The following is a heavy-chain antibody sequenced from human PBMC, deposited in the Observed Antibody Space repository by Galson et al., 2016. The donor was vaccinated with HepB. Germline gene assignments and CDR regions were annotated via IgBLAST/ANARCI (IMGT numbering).Heavy chain of an antibody. CDR1: GVSISSYNYY. CDR3: ARGLLRYSEWLLANGWFDL. V-gene: IGHV4-39*01. Sequence: SETLSLTCTVSGVSISSYNYYWAWIRQPPGKGLEWIGTIYYSGSPYYTGSTYYNPSLESLVTLSVDTSKNQFSLKLNSVTAADSGVYYCARGLLRYSEWLLANGWFDLWGQGTRVTVSS. D-gene: IGHD3-3*01. J-gene: IGHJ5*02. CDR2: IYYSGSPYYTGST.